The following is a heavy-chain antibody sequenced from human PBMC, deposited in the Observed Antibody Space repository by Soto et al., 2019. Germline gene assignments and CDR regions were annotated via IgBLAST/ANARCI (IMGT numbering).Heavy chain of an antibody. CDR3: AASCVGCGGFNYYGMDV. CDR1: GDSISSGGYY. CDR2: IYYSGST. Sequence: SETLSLTCTVSGDSISSGGYYWGWIRQHPGRGLEWIGYIYYSGSTYYNPSLKSPVTISVDTSKNQFSLKLTSVTAADTAVYYCAASCVGCGGFNYYGMDVWGQGTTVT. J-gene: IGHJ6*02. V-gene: IGHV4-31*01. D-gene: IGHD2-21*01.